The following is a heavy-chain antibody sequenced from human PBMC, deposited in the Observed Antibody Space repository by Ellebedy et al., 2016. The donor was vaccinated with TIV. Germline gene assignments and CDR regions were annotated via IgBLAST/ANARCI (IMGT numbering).Heavy chain of an antibody. CDR1: GFTFSSYA. D-gene: IGHD3-3*01. CDR3: AKGGDFWSGYSDPFDY. Sequence: GESLKISXAASGFTFSSYAMSWVRQAPGKGLEWVSAISGSGGSTYYADSVKGRFTISRDNSKNTLYLQMNSLRAEDTAVYYCAKGGDFWSGYSDPFDYWGQGTPVTVSS. V-gene: IGHV3-23*01. J-gene: IGHJ4*02. CDR2: ISGSGGST.